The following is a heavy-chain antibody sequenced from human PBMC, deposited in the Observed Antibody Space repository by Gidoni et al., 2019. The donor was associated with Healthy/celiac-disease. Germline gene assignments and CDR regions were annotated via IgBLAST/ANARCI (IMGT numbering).Heavy chain of an antibody. CDR2: ISGSGGST. D-gene: IGHD3-22*01. J-gene: IGHJ1*01. Sequence: ELQLFASAGGLAQPGGSMRFSRPAPGSPLSCYARSRVRQAPGYGLEWVSAISGSGGSTSYTDSVECRYTISRDNTKNALYLQMISMRAEDTAVYYCAKGGGEGGYRPEFFQHWGQGTLVTVSS. CDR1: GSPLSCYA. V-gene: IGHV3-23*01. CDR3: AKGGGEGGYRPEFFQH.